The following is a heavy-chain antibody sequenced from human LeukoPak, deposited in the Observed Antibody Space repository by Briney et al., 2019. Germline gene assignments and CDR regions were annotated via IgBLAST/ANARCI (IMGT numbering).Heavy chain of an antibody. CDR1: GGSISGGDYY. CDR3: ARASPQPRSFWSGYSMYYFDY. CDR2: IYYSGST. D-gene: IGHD3-3*01. Sequence: PSETLSLTCTVSGGSISGGDYYWSWIRQPPGKGLEWIGYIYYSGSTYYNPSLKSRVTISVDTSKNQFSLKLSSVTAADTAVYYCARASPQPRSFWSGYSMYYFDYWGQGTLVTVSS. V-gene: IGHV4-30-4*08. J-gene: IGHJ4*02.